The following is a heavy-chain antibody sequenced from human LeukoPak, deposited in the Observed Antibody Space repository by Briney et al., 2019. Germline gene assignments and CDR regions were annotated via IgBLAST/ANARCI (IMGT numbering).Heavy chain of an antibody. CDR1: GFTFSTYA. V-gene: IGHV3-30*04. D-gene: IGHD5-24*01. Sequence: GRSLRLSCAASGFTFSTYAMHWVRQAPGKGLDWEAVISYDGSNKYYADSVKGRFTISRDNSKNTLSLQMNSLRAEDTAVYYCARVDGYNWVRGIDYWGQGTLVTVSS. J-gene: IGHJ4*02. CDR3: ARVDGYNWVRGIDY. CDR2: ISYDGSNK.